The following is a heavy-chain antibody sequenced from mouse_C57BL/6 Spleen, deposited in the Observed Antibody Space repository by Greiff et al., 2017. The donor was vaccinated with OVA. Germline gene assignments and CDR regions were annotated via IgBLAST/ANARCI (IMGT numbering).Heavy chain of an antibody. CDR3: ARGDDGYGAWFAY. J-gene: IGHJ3*01. CDR1: GYSFTDYH. CDR2: INPNYGTT. Sequence: VQLQQSGPELVKPGASVKISCKASGYSFTDYHMNWVKQSNGKSLEWIGVINPNYGTTSYHQKLPGKTTLTFDQSSSTAYMQLNSLTSEDSAVYYCARGDDGYGAWFAYWGQGTLVTVSA. D-gene: IGHD2-3*01. V-gene: IGHV1-39*01.